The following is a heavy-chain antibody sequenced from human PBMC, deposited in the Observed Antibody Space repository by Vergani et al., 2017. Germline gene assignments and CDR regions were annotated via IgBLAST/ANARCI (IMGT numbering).Heavy chain of an antibody. Sequence: QITLKESGPTLVKPTQTLTLTCTFSGFSLSTSGVGVGWIRQPPGTALEWLALIYWNDDKRYSPSLTSRLTITKDTSKNQVVLTMTNMDPLDTATYYCAQSALRYFDCPLWFGETKDLGWVDPWGQGTLVTVSS. CDR2: IYWNDDK. V-gene: IGHV2-5*01. J-gene: IGHJ5*02. CDR1: GFSLSTSGVG. D-gene: IGHD3-9*01. CDR3: AQSALRYFDCPLWFGETKDLGWVDP.